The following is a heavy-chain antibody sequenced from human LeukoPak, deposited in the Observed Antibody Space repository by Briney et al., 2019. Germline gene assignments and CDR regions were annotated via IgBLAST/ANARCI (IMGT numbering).Heavy chain of an antibody. V-gene: IGHV1-2*04. Sequence: ASVKVSCKASGYTFTGYYMHWVRQAPGQGLERMGWINPNSGGTNYAQKFQGWVTMTRDTSISTAYMELSRLRPDDTAVYYCARGSGRGEIYGMDVWGQGTTVTVSS. D-gene: IGHD3-10*01. CDR2: INPNSGGT. CDR1: GYTFTGYY. J-gene: IGHJ6*02. CDR3: ARGSGRGEIYGMDV.